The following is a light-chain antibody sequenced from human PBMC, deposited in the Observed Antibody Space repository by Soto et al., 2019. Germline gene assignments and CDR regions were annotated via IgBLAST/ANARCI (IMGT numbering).Light chain of an antibody. J-gene: IGLJ1*01. Sequence: QSVLTQPPSASGTPGQRVTISCSGTNSNIGSNFVYWYQHLPGTTPKLLVFSYNQRPSGVPDRFSGSKSGSSASLAISGLQAEDEADYYCCSYVGATTYVFGTGTKLTVL. CDR2: SYN. CDR3: CSYVGATTYV. V-gene: IGLV1-44*01. CDR1: NSNIGSNF.